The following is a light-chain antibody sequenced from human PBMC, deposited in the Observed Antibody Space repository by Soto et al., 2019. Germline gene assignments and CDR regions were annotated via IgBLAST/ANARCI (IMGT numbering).Light chain of an antibody. CDR3: YQCNDRPT. CDR2: GAS. V-gene: IGKV3-15*01. J-gene: IGKJ1*01. CDR1: QSFISN. Sequence: EIVMTQSPDILSVAPGEIANLSCRASQSFISNLDWYQQKXGQSPXLLSYGASTRHTGIPARFSGIWSGTEFTLNIRSLQCEDFAVYYCYQCNDRPTCGQGTKVDIK.